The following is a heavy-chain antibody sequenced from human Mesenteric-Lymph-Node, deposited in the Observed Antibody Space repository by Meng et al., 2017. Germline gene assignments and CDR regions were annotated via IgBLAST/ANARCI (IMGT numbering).Heavy chain of an antibody. Sequence: EVQLVESAGGLSKPGVSLRLSCAASGFTFSSYTMNWVRRAPGKGLEWVSSISSSSNYIYSADSVKGRFTISRDNAKNSLYLKMNSLRAEDTAVYYCARDTPGLLFDYWGQGTLVTVSS. V-gene: IGHV3-21*01. CDR1: GFTFSSYT. CDR2: ISSSSNYI. J-gene: IGHJ4*02. CDR3: ARDTPGLLFDY. D-gene: IGHD5-18*01.